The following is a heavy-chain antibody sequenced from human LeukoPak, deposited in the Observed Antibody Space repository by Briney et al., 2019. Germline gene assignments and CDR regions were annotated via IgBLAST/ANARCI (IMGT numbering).Heavy chain of an antibody. D-gene: IGHD3-10*01. CDR1: GGSISSSYY. Sequence: SETLSLTCAVSGGSISSSYYWSWIRQPPGKGLEWIGYIYYSGSTNYNPSLKSRVTMSVDTSKNQFSLKLSSVTAADTAVYYCAKDGTRPYYGSGSYYNYFDYWGQGTLVTVSS. J-gene: IGHJ4*02. V-gene: IGHV4-59*12. CDR3: AKDGTRPYYGSGSYYNYFDY. CDR2: IYYSGST.